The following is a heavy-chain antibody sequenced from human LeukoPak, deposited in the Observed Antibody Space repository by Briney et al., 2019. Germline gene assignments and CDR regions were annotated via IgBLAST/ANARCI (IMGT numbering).Heavy chain of an antibody. V-gene: IGHV3-23*01. Sequence: GGSLRLSCAASGFTFSSYAMSWVRQAPGKGLEWVSAISGSGDNTFYADSVKGRFTISRDTSKNTLFLQMNSLRGEDTAVYYCAKDSGSYRKYYFDYWGQGTLVTVSS. CDR2: ISGSGDNT. CDR1: GFTFSSYA. D-gene: IGHD1-26*01. J-gene: IGHJ4*02. CDR3: AKDSGSYRKYYFDY.